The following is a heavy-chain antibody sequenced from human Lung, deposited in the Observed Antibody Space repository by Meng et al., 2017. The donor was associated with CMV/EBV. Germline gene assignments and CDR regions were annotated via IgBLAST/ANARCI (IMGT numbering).Heavy chain of an antibody. CDR1: GASITNHNW. V-gene: IGHV4-4*02. D-gene: IGHD3-10*01. CDR2: IPHRGSS. CDR3: LRRSGGSV. J-gene: IGHJ1*01. Sequence: QVQLRAPRPALVKPSGTLSLPCAVSGASITNHNWWAWVRQPPGKGLEWIGEIPHRGSSAYNPSLKSRVSMSIDKSKNQFSLKLTSVTAADTAVYHCLRRSGGSVWGQGTLVTVSS.